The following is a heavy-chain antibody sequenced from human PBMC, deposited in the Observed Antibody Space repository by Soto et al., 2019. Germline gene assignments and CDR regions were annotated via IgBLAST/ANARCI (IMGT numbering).Heavy chain of an antibody. V-gene: IGHV4-59*01. CDR2: IYYSGST. D-gene: IGHD6-13*01. CDR3: ARGGIAAAGTEYFQH. CDR1: GGSISSYY. J-gene: IGHJ1*01. Sequence: SETLSLTCTVSGGSISSYYWSWIRQPPGKGLEWIGYIYYSGSTNYNPSLKSRVTISVDTSKNQFSLKLSSVTAADAAVYCCARGGIAAAGTEYFQHWGQGTLVTVSS.